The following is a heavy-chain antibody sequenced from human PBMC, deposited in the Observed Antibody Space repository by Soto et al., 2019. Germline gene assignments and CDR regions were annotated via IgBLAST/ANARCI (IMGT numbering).Heavy chain of an antibody. CDR1: GYTFTSHG. D-gene: IGHD3-22*01. CDR3: AADSSGSTADYYYYYGMDV. Sequence: QLMQSGAEVRKPGASVKVSCKTSGYTFTSHGISWVRQAPGQGLERMGWISPYTGDTKYAKKVHGRVTMTTDTSTCTAYMELRSLRSDDTAVYYCAADSSGSTADYYYYYGMDVWGQVTMVTVSS. CDR2: ISPYTGDT. V-gene: IGHV1-18*01. J-gene: IGHJ6*02.